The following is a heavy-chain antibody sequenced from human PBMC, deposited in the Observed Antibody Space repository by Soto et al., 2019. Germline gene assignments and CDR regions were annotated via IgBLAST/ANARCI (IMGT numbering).Heavy chain of an antibody. CDR2: IYYSGST. D-gene: IGHD3-22*01. V-gene: IGHV4-59*01. CDR1: GGSISSYY. J-gene: IGHJ4*02. Sequence: SETVSLTCTVSGGSISSYYWSWIRQPPGKGLEWIGYIYYSGSTNYNPSLKSRVTISVDTSKNQFSLKLSSVTAADTAVYYCARVYDSSGYYFDYWGQGTLVTVSS. CDR3: ARVYDSSGYYFDY.